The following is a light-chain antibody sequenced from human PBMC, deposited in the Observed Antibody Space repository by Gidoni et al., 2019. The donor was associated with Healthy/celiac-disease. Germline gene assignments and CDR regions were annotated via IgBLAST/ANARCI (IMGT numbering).Light chain of an antibody. Sequence: DIQMTQSPSSLSASVGDRVTITCRASQSISSYLNWYQQKPGKAPKLLIYAASSLQSGVPSRFSGSGSGTDFTLTISSLQPEDFATYYCQQSYSTGGTFGQXTKLEIK. V-gene: IGKV1-39*01. CDR1: QSISSY. CDR3: QQSYSTGGT. J-gene: IGKJ2*01. CDR2: AAS.